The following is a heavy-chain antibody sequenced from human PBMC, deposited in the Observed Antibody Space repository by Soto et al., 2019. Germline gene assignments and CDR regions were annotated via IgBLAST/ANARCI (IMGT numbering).Heavy chain of an antibody. Sequence: EVQVSESGGGLVQPGGSLRLSCATSGFTFSNYPMNWVSQAPGKGLEWVSGISACGDRTYYADSVKGRFTIFRDNSKNSVSLRMNSLRVEDTYVYYCARRVWGQGTRVTVSS. J-gene: IGHJ4*02. V-gene: IGHV3-23*01. CDR2: ISACGDRT. CDR3: ARRV. CDR1: GFTFSNYP.